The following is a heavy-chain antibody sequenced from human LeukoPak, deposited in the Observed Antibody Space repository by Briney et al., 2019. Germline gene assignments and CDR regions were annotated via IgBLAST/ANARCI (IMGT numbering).Heavy chain of an antibody. V-gene: IGHV3-9*01. J-gene: IGHJ4*02. Sequence: GGSLRLSCAASGFTFDDYAMHWVRQAPGKGLEWVSGISWNSGSIGYADSVKGRFTISRDNAKNSLYLQMNSLRAEDTALYYCAKGSHYYDSSGFDYWGQGTLATVSS. CDR1: GFTFDDYA. CDR2: ISWNSGSI. D-gene: IGHD3-22*01. CDR3: AKGSHYYDSSGFDY.